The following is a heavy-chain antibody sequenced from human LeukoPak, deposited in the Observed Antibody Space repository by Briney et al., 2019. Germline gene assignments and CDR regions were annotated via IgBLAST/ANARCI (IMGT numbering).Heavy chain of an antibody. CDR2: ISGSGEST. J-gene: IGHJ4*02. V-gene: IGHV3-23*01. CDR3: AKDDGLHNFDY. CDR1: GFTFSSYA. D-gene: IGHD4-11*01. Sequence: GGSLRLSCAASGFTFSSYAMSWVRQAPGKGLEWVSAISGSGESTYDKDSVKGRFSISRDNSKNTLYLQMNSLRAEDTAVYYCAKDDGLHNFDYWGQGTLVTVSS.